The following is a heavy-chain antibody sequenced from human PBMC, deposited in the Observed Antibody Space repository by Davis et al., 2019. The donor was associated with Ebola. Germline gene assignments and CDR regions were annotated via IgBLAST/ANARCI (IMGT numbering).Heavy chain of an antibody. V-gene: IGHV1-18*01. D-gene: IGHD1-26*01. Sequence: ASVKVSCKASGYTFTSYGISWVRQAPGQGLEWIGWISGYNGNTMYAQKVQGRVTMTTDTSTNTLYMELRSLRFDDTALYYCARDAVGNPFTAFDVWGRGTLVTVSS. CDR3: ARDAVGNPFTAFDV. CDR2: ISGYNGNT. CDR1: GYTFTSYG. J-gene: IGHJ3*01.